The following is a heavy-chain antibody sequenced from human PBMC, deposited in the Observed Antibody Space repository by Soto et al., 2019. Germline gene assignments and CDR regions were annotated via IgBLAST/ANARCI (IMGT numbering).Heavy chain of an antibody. CDR1: GVSIGSNYY. CDR2: MSHIGSV. CDR3: ARSLGWYAIDY. V-gene: IGHV4-4*02. J-gene: IGHJ4*02. Sequence: QVLLQESGPGLVQPSGTLSLSCVVSGVSIGSNYYWGWVRQPPGKGLEWLGDMSHIGSVNYNPSLKSGVTISMDKSQNQFSLKLDSVSAADTAVYYCARSLGWYAIDYWGQGTLVIVSS. D-gene: IGHD6-19*01.